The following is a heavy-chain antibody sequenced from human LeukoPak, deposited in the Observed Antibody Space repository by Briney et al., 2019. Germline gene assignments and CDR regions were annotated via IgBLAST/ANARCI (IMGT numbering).Heavy chain of an antibody. Sequence: GGSLRLSCAASGFTFSSFAMSWVRQAPGKGLEWVSAISTNGDITYYADSVKGRFTISRDNSKNTLYLQMNSLRAEDTALYYCAKDLGIAAVGTVYWGQRTLVTVSS. D-gene: IGHD6-13*01. CDR1: GFTFSSFA. J-gene: IGHJ4*02. CDR3: AKDLGIAAVGTVY. V-gene: IGHV3-23*01. CDR2: ISTNGDIT.